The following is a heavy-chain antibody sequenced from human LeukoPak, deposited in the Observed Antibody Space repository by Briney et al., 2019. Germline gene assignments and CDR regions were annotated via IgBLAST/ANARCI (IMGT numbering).Heavy chain of an antibody. Sequence: ASVKVSCKASGYTFTGYYIHWVRQAPGQGLEWMGWINPNSGGTNYAQKFQGRVTMTRDTSIRTAYVELSRLRSDDTAVYYCARTIPVTVIYYFDYWGQGTLVTVSS. CDR3: ARTIPVTVIYYFDY. J-gene: IGHJ4*02. D-gene: IGHD2-2*02. V-gene: IGHV1-2*02. CDR2: INPNSGGT. CDR1: GYTFTGYY.